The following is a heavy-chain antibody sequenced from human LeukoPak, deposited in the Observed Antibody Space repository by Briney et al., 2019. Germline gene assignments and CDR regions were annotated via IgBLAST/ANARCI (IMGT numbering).Heavy chain of an antibody. Sequence: SETLSLTCTVSGGSISSYYWTWIRQPAGKGLEWIGRIHTSGSTNHNPSLKSRVTISVDTSKNQFSLKLSSVTAADTAVYYCARSILTGYYIPFDYWGQGTLVTVSS. J-gene: IGHJ4*02. D-gene: IGHD3-9*01. V-gene: IGHV4-4*07. CDR3: ARSILTGYYIPFDY. CDR1: GGSISSYY. CDR2: IHTSGST.